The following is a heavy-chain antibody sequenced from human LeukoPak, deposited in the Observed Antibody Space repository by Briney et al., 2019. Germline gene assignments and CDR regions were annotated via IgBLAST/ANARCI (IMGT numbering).Heavy chain of an antibody. CDR2: IKQDGSEK. J-gene: IGHJ5*02. CDR3: AREGTAMAYNWFDP. D-gene: IGHD5-18*01. Sequence: GGSLRLSCAASGFTFSSYAMSWVRQAPGKGLEWVANIKQDGSEKYYVDSVKGRFTISRDNAKNSLYLQMNSLRAEDTAVYYCAREGTAMAYNWFDPWGQGTLVTVSS. CDR1: GFTFSSYA. V-gene: IGHV3-7*03.